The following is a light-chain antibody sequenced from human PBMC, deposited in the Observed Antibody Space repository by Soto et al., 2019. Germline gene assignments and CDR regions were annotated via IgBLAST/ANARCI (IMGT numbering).Light chain of an antibody. J-gene: IGKJ1*01. V-gene: IGKV1-39*01. Sequence: DIHMTKSPSSLSASVGVTVIITCRASQNVRSYLNWYQQKSGKAPKLLIYESTNLESGVPSRFSGDGFGTDFTLTISSLHPEDFATYYCQQSFFAPPTFGRGTRWIS. CDR1: QNVRSY. CDR2: EST. CDR3: QQSFFAPPT.